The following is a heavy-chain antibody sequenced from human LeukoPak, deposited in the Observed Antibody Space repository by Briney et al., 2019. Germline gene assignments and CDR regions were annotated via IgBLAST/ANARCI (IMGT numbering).Heavy chain of an antibody. V-gene: IGHV3-66*01. CDR3: ARDFEGYNPRGGDAFDI. CDR1: GFTVSSNY. CDR2: IYSGGST. J-gene: IGHJ3*02. D-gene: IGHD5-24*01. Sequence: GGSLRLSCAASGFTVSSNYMSWVRQAPGKGLEWVSVIYSGGSTYYADSVKGRFTISRDNSKNTLYLQMNSLRAEDTAVYYCARDFEGYNPRGGDAFDIWGQGTMVTVSS.